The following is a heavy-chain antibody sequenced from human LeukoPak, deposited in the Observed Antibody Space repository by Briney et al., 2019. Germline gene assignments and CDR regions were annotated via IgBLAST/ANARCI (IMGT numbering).Heavy chain of an antibody. V-gene: IGHV3-23*01. J-gene: IGHJ5*02. Sequence: GGSLRLSCAASGFTFSSYAVSWVRQAPGKGLEWVSAISGSGGSTYYADSVKGRFTISRDNSKNTLYLQMNSLRAEDTAVYYCAKLMVRGVISDNWFDPWGPGTLVTVSS. CDR3: AKLMVRGVISDNWFDP. CDR1: GFTFSSYA. CDR2: ISGSGGST. D-gene: IGHD3-10*01.